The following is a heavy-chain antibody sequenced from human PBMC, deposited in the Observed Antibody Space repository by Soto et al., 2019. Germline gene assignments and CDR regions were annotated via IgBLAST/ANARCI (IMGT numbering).Heavy chain of an antibody. D-gene: IGHD4-17*01. V-gene: IGHV3-30-3*01. CDR1: GFTFSSYA. CDR2: ISYDGSKE. CDR3: ARRNGDWSYYSSGMDV. J-gene: IGHJ6*02. Sequence: QVQLVESGGGVVQPGRSLRLSCAASGFTFSSYAMHWVRQAPGKGLEWMTIISYDGSKEYYADSVKGRFTISRDNSKNTLYLQMNSLRAEDTAVYYCARRNGDWSYYSSGMDVWGPGTTVTVSS.